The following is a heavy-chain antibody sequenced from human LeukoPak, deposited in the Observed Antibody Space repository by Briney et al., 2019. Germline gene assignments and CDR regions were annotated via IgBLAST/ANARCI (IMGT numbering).Heavy chain of an antibody. D-gene: IGHD5-24*01. CDR3: ARDGRDGYNPTFDY. CDR1: GGSISSHY. V-gene: IGHV4-59*11. Sequence: PSETLSLTCTVSGGSISSHYWSWIRQPPGKGLEWIGYIYYSGSTNYNPSLKSRVTISVDTSKNQFSLKLSSVTAADTAVYYCARDGRDGYNPTFDYWGQGTLVTVSS. J-gene: IGHJ4*02. CDR2: IYYSGST.